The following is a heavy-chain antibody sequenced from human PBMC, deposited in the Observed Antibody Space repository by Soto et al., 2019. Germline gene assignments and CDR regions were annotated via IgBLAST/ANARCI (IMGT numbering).Heavy chain of an antibody. D-gene: IGHD2-21*01. Sequence: SLRLSCAASGFTFSSHWMHWVRQAPLKGLVWVSRIESDGSSTNYADSVKGRFTVSRDNAKNTLYLQMNSLRAEDTAVYYCARDRADPIGDYHPLFDSWGQGTLVTVSS. CDR2: IESDGSST. CDR1: GFTFSSHW. J-gene: IGHJ4*02. CDR3: ARDRADPIGDYHPLFDS. V-gene: IGHV3-74*01.